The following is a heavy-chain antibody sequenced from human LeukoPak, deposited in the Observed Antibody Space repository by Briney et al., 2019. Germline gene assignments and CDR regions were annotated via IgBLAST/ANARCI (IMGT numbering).Heavy chain of an antibody. D-gene: IGHD3-3*01. CDR2: INHSGST. V-gene: IGHV4-34*01. CDR3: ATYLRFPTGNYYYYGMDV. Sequence: SETLSLTCADYGGSFSGYYWSWIRQPPGKGLEWIGEINHSGSTNYNPSLKSRVTISVDTSKNQFSLKLSSVTAADTAVYYCATYLRFPTGNYYYYGMDVWGQGTTVTVSS. J-gene: IGHJ6*02. CDR1: GGSFSGYY.